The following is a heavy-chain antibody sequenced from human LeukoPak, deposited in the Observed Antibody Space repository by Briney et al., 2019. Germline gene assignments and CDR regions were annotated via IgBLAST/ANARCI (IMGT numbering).Heavy chain of an antibody. CDR2: INPNSGGT. V-gene: IGHV1-2*02. D-gene: IGHD3-22*01. CDR1: GYTFTSYG. CDR3: ARDRRGDYYDSSGQAFDI. Sequence: ASVKVSCKASGYTFTSYGISWVRQAPGQGLEWMGWINPNSGGTNYAQKFQGRVTMTRDTSISTAYMELSRLRSDDTAVYYCARDRRGDYYDSSGQAFDIWGQGTMVTVSS. J-gene: IGHJ3*02.